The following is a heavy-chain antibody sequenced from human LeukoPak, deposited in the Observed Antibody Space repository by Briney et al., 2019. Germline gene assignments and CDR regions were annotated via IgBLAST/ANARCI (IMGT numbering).Heavy chain of an antibody. V-gene: IGHV4-61*02. D-gene: IGHD1-26*01. CDR3: ARDWEHVGPDY. J-gene: IGHJ4*02. CDR2: IYTSGST. CDR1: GGSISSGNYY. Sequence: PSQTLSLTCTVSGGSISSGNYYWNWIRQPAGKGLDWIGRIYTSGSTHYNPSLKSRVTISVDTSKNQFSLKLSSVSAADTAMYYCARDWEHVGPDYWGQGTLVIVSS.